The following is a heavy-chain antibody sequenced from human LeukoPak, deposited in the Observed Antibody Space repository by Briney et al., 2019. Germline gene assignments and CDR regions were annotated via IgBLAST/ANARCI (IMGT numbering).Heavy chain of an antibody. D-gene: IGHD1/OR15-1a*01. CDR3: ARAPMGTAPLY. CDR1: GGTFSSYA. Sequence: SVKVSCKASGGTFSSYAISWVRQAPGQGLEWMRGIIPIFGTANYAQKFQGRVTLTRDTSISTAYMEVSSLRFDDTAFYYCARAPMGTAPLYWGQGTLVTVSS. V-gene: IGHV1-69*05. CDR2: IIPIFGTA. J-gene: IGHJ4*02.